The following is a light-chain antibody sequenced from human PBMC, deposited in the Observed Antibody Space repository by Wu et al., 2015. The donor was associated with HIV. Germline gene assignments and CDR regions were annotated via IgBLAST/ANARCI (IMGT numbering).Light chain of an antibody. Sequence: ERVMTQFPATLSVSPGERATLSCRASQSVSSSYLAWYQQKPGQSPRLLIYAASSRATGIPDRFSGSGSGTDFTLTISRLEPEDFAVYYCQQYGSSPRTFGQGTKVEIK. V-gene: IGKV3-20*01. CDR2: AAS. CDR3: QQYGSSPRT. CDR1: QSVSSSY. J-gene: IGKJ1*01.